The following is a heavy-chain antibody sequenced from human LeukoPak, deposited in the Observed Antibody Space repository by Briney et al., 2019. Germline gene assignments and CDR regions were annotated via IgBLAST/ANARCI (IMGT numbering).Heavy chain of an antibody. CDR1: GGSISSGDYY. V-gene: IGHV4-30-4*01. J-gene: IGHJ4*02. CDR2: IYYSGST. D-gene: IGHD1-1*01. CDR3: ARGQDDGRDFDY. Sequence: SETLSLTCTVSGGSISSGDYYWSWIRQPPGKGLEWIGYIYYSGSTYYNPSLKSRVTISVDTSKNQFSLKLSSVTAADTAVYYCARGQDDGRDFDYWGQGTLVTVSS.